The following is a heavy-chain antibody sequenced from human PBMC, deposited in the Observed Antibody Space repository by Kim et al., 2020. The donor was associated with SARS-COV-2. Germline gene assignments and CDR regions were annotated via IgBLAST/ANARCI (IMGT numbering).Heavy chain of an antibody. J-gene: IGHJ4*02. Sequence: GGSLRLSCAASGFTFRTYCMTWVRQAPGKGLEWVSSIGSSGSYIFYADSVKGRFTISRDNAKNSLYLQMNSLRAEDTAVYYCARDSLYCSSTSCYLDYWGQGTLATVSS. V-gene: IGHV3-21*01. D-gene: IGHD2-2*01. CDR2: IGSSGSYI. CDR1: GFTFRTYC. CDR3: ARDSLYCSSTSCYLDY.